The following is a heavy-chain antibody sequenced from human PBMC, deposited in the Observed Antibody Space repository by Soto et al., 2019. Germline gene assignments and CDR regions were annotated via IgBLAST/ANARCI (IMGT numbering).Heavy chain of an antibody. D-gene: IGHD3-3*01. V-gene: IGHV3-74*01. J-gene: IGHJ6*02. CDR1: GFTFSSYW. CDR3: ARDPRPFGEDYGMDV. CDR2: INSDGSST. Sequence: LRLSCAASGFTFSSYWMHWVRQAPGKGLVWVSRINSDGSSTSYADSVKGRFTISRDNAKNTLYLQMNSLRAEDTAVYYCARDPRPFGEDYGMDVWGQGTTVTVSS.